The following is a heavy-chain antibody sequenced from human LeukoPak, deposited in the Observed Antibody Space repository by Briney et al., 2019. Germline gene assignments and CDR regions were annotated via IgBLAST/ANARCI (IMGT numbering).Heavy chain of an antibody. D-gene: IGHD2-2*02. V-gene: IGHV4-38-2*02. CDR3: ARECSSTTCYTRSFDP. Sequence: PSETLSLTCIVSGYSISSGYYWGWIRQPPGKGLEWIGNLYHSGSTYYNPSLRSPATISGDTSKNQFSLSLSSVTAADTAVYYCARECSSTTCYTRSFDPWGQGTLVTVSS. CDR2: LYHSGST. CDR1: GYSISSGYY. J-gene: IGHJ5*02.